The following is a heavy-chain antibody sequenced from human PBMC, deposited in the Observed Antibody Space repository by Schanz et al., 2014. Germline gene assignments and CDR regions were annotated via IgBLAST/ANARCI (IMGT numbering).Heavy chain of an antibody. V-gene: IGHV3-74*02. Sequence: EVQLVESGGGLVQPGGSLKLSCAASGFTFSGSAMHWVRQPPGEGLVSVSRISGDGTTTSYADSVKGRFTISRDNAKNTLYLQMNSLRPEDTAVYYCAKEDRTHSSDYVYWGQGTLVTVSS. CDR3: AKEDRTHSSDYVY. D-gene: IGHD3-22*01. CDR1: GFTFSGSA. CDR2: ISGDGTTT. J-gene: IGHJ4*02.